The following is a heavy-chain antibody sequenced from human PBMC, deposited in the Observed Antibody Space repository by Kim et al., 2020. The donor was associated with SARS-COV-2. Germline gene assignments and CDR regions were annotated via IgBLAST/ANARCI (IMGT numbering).Heavy chain of an antibody. CDR3: ARQSCSGGNCYFDY. Sequence: YSASLQGQVTNSADKSISTAYLQWSSLKASDSAMYYCARQSCSGGNCYFDYWGQGTLVTVSS. D-gene: IGHD2-15*01. J-gene: IGHJ4*02. V-gene: IGHV5-51*01.